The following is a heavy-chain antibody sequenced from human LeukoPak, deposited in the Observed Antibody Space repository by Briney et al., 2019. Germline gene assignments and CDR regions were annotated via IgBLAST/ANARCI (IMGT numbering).Heavy chain of an antibody. CDR1: GGTFSSYA. V-gene: IGHV1-69*13. Sequence: ASVKVSCKASGGTFSSYAISWVRQAPGQGLEWMGGIIPIFGTANYAQKFQGRVTITADESTSTAYMELSSLRSEDTAVYYCARGLGVYDSSGYLKEFDYWGQGTLVTVSS. D-gene: IGHD3-22*01. CDR3: ARGLGVYDSSGYLKEFDY. CDR2: IIPIFGTA. J-gene: IGHJ4*02.